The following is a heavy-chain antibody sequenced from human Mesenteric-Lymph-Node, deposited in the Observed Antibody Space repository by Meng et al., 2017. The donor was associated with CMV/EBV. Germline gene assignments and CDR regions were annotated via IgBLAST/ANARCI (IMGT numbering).Heavy chain of an antibody. V-gene: IGHV3-48*04. J-gene: IGHJ6*02. CDR1: GFTFSSYS. Sequence: GESLKISCAASGFTFSSYSMNWVRQAPGKGLEWVSYISSSGTTIYYADSVKGRFTISRDNAKISLYLQMNSLRAEDTAVYYCARDTYGGNSAYYYGMGVWGHGTTVTVSS. D-gene: IGHD4-23*01. CDR2: ISSSGTTI. CDR3: ARDTYGGNSAYYYGMGV.